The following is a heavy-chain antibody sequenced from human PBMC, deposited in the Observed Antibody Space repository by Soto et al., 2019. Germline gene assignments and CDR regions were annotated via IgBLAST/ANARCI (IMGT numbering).Heavy chain of an antibody. D-gene: IGHD3-22*01. J-gene: IGHJ4*02. CDR3: ASYSSGYYSNFDS. CDR2: ISGGGGST. CDR1: GFTFSNYA. V-gene: IGHV3-23*01. Sequence: PGGSLRLSCAASGFTFSNYAMSWVRQAPGKGLEWVSAISGGGGSTYYADSVKGRSTISRDNSKNTLYLQMNSLRAEDTAVYYCASYSSGYYSNFDSWAQGTLVTVSS.